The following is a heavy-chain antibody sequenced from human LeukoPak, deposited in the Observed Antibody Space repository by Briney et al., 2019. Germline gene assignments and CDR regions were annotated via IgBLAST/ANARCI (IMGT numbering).Heavy chain of an antibody. CDR3: ARDRGSSWYVDY. CDR2: IIPILGIA. J-gene: IGHJ4*02. D-gene: IGHD6-13*01. CDR1: GGTFSSYA. Sequence: SVKVSCKASGGTFSSYAISWVRQAPGQGLEWMGRIIPILGIANYAQKFQGRVTITADKSTSTAYMELSRLRSDDTAVYYCARDRGSSWYVDYWGQGTLVTVSS. V-gene: IGHV1-69*04.